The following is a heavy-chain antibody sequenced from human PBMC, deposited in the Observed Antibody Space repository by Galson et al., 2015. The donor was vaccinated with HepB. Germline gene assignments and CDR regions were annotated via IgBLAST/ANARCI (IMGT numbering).Heavy chain of an antibody. V-gene: IGHV3-33*06. D-gene: IGHD3-10*01. CDR3: AKDGPIAYYSAGSYYKWCYFDY. J-gene: IGHJ4*02. CDR1: GFTFSSYG. CDR2: IWYDGSNT. Sequence: SLRLSCAASGFTFSSYGMHWVRQAPGKGLEWVAVIWYDGSNTYYADSVNGRFTISRDNSKNTLYLQMNSLRAKDTAVYYCAKDGPIAYYSAGSYYKWCYFDYWGQGTLVTVSS.